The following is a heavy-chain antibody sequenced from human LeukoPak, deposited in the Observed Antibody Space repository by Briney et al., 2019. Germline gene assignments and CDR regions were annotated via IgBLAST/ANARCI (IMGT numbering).Heavy chain of an antibody. Sequence: PSQTLSLTCTVSGGSISSGGYFWTWIRQHPGKGLEWIGYIYYSGSTNYNPSFKSRLTISVDTSRNQFSLKVNSVTAADTAVYYCARGQMGATQLFDYWGQGTRVTVSS. CDR1: GGSISSGGYF. D-gene: IGHD1-26*01. J-gene: IGHJ4*02. V-gene: IGHV4-31*03. CDR2: IYYSGST. CDR3: ARGQMGATQLFDY.